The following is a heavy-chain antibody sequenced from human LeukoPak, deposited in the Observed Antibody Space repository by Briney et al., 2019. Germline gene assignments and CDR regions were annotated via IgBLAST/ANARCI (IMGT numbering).Heavy chain of an antibody. CDR1: GLTFSSYG. CDR3: AKEADDYVWGSPYYFDY. CDR2: ISYDGSNK. J-gene: IGHJ4*02. V-gene: IGHV3-30*18. D-gene: IGHD3-16*01. Sequence: QPGRSLRLSCAASGLTFSSYGMHWVRQAPGKGLEWVAVISYDGSNKYYADSVKGRFTISRDNSKNTLYLQMNSLRAEDTAVYYCAKEADDYVWGSPYYFDYWGQGTLVTVSS.